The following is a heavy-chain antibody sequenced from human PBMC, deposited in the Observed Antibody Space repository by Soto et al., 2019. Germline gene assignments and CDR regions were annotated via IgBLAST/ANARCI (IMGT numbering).Heavy chain of an antibody. CDR2: IYYSGST. Sequence: PSETLSLTCTVSGGSISSYYWSWIRQPPGKGLEWIGYIYYSGSTNYNPSLKSRVTISVDTSKNQFSLKLSSVTAADTAVYYCARRFRSSSSLSRYYYMDVWGKGTTVTVSS. V-gene: IGHV4-59*08. D-gene: IGHD6-6*01. CDR1: GGSISSYY. J-gene: IGHJ6*03. CDR3: ARRFRSSSSLSRYYYMDV.